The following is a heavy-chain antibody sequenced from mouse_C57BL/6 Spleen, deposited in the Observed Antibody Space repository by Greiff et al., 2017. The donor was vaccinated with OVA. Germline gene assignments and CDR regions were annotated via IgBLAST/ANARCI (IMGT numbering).Heavy chain of an antibody. D-gene: IGHD6-2*01. Sequence: EVMLVESGGGLVQPGGSLSLSCAASGFTFTDYYMSWVRQPPGKALEWLGFIRNKANGYTTEYSASVKGRFTISRDNSKSILYLQMNALRAEDSATYYCASYLDSGYAMDYWGQGTSVTVSS. V-gene: IGHV7-3*01. CDR2: IRNKANGYTT. CDR1: GFTFTDYY. CDR3: ASYLDSGYAMDY. J-gene: IGHJ4*01.